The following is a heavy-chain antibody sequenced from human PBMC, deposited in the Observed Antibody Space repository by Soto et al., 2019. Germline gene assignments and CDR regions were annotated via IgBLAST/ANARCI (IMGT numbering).Heavy chain of an antibody. CDR2: ISPSSSTI. V-gene: IGHV3-48*02. CDR3: ATESVYTAMDHRIGMDV. D-gene: IGHD5-18*01. CDR1: GFTFSSYS. Sequence: EVQLVESGGGLVQPGGSLRLSCAASGFTFSSYSMNWVRQAPGKGLEWVSYISPSSSTIYYADSVKGRCTISRDNAKNSLYLQMNSLRDEDTAVYYCATESVYTAMDHRIGMDVWGQVTTGTVSS. J-gene: IGHJ6*02.